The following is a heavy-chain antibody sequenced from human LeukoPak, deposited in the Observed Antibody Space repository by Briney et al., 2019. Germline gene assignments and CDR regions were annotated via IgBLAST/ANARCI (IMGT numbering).Heavy chain of an antibody. V-gene: IGHV3-21*01. CDR1: GFTFSSYS. CDR3: ARVGGHIAVVPAAIVSDGWAFDI. D-gene: IGHD2-2*02. CDR2: ISSSSSYI. Sequence: GGSLRLSCAASGFTFSSYSMIWLRQAPGKGLEWVLSISSSSSYIYYADSVKGRFTISRDNAKNSLYLQMNSLRAEDTAVYYSARVGGHIAVVPAAIVSDGWAFDIWGQGTIVTVSS. J-gene: IGHJ3*02.